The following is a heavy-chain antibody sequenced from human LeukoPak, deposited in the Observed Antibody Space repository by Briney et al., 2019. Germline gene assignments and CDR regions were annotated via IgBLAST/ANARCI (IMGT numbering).Heavy chain of an antibody. V-gene: IGHV1-8*01. Sequence: ASVKVSCKASGYTFTCYDINWVRQATGQGLEWVGWMNPNSGNTGYAQKFQGRVTMTRNTSISTAYMELSSLRSEDTAVYYCARVMRRGYYFDYWGQGTLVTVSS. CDR3: ARVMRRGYYFDY. CDR1: GYTFTCYD. J-gene: IGHJ4*02. D-gene: IGHD3-10*01. CDR2: MNPNSGNT.